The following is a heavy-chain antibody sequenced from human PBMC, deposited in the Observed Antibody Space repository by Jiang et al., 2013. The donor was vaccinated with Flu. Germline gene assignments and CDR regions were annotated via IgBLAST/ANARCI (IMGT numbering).Heavy chain of an antibody. CDR2: IYPADSDT. V-gene: IGHV5-51*01. CDR3: ARLLGYSSGWNGMDV. J-gene: IGHJ6*02. CDR1: GYSFTSYW. D-gene: IGHD6-19*01. Sequence: SLKISCKASGYSFTSYWIGWVRQMPGKGLECMGTIYPADSDTRYSPSFQGQVTISADKSISTAYLRWSSLKASDTAIYYCARLLGYSSGWNGMDVWGQGTTVTVSS.